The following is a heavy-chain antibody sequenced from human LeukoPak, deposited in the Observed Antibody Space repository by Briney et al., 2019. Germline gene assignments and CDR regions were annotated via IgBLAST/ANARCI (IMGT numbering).Heavy chain of an antibody. CDR3: ARDQLYCSGGYCYKDY. CDR1: GFTFSSYW. J-gene: IGHJ4*02. Sequence: GGSLRLSCEASGFTFSSYWMHWVRQTPGKGLVWVSRISEDGSSTSYADSVKGRFTISRDNAKNMLYLQLNSLRVEDAAVYYCARDQLYCSGGYCYKDYWGQGTLVTVSS. V-gene: IGHV3-74*01. D-gene: IGHD2-15*01. CDR2: ISEDGSST.